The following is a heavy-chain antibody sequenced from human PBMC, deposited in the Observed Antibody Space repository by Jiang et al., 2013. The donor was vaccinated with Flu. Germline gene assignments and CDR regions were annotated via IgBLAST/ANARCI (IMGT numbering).Heavy chain of an antibody. D-gene: IGHD4/OR15-4a*01. Sequence: PGLVKPSETLSLTCTVSGGSISSSSYYWGWIRQPPGKGLEWIGSIYYSGSTYHNPSLKSRVTISVDTSKNQFSLKLSSVTAADTAVYYCARLMGLWGPPRLVWGQGTLVTVSS. CDR2: IYYSGST. CDR3: ARLMGLWGPPRLV. V-gene: IGHV4-39*01. J-gene: IGHJ4*02. CDR1: GGSISSSSYY.